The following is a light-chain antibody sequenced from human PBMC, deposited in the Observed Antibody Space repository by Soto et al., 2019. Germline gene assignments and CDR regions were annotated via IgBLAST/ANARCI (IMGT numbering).Light chain of an antibody. CDR2: EGS. CDR3: CSYAGSSFYV. V-gene: IGLV2-23*01. CDR1: SSDVGSYNL. J-gene: IGLJ1*01. Sequence: QSALTQPASVSGSPGQSIIISCTGTSSDVGSYNLVSWYQQHPGKAPQLMIYEGSKRPSGVSHRFSGSKSGNTASLTISGLQAEDEADYYCCSYAGSSFYVFGTGTKLTVL.